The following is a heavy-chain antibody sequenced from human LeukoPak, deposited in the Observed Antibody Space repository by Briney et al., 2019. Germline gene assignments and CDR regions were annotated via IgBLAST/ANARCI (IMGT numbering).Heavy chain of an antibody. CDR3: ARDLYVASIAARGWFDP. CDR1: GYTFTSYA. Sequence: VASVKVSCKASGYTFTSYAMHWVRQAPGQRLEWMGWINAGNGNTKYSQKFQGRVTITRDTSASTAYMELSSLRSEDTAVYYCARDLYVASIAARGWFDPWGQGTLVTVPS. J-gene: IGHJ5*02. CDR2: INAGNGNT. V-gene: IGHV1-3*01. D-gene: IGHD6-6*01.